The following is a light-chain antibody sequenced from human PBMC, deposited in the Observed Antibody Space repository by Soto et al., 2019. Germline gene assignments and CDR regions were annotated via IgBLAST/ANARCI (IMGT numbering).Light chain of an antibody. V-gene: IGKV3-15*01. Sequence: EIVMTQSPATLSVSPGERATLSCRASQSVGGNLAWYQQRPGRAPRLLIYDASTRATDIPARFSGSGSGTEFTLTISSLQSEDFNWPLYTFGQGTKLEIK. CDR2: DAS. CDR3: T. CDR1: QSVGGN. J-gene: IGKJ2*01.